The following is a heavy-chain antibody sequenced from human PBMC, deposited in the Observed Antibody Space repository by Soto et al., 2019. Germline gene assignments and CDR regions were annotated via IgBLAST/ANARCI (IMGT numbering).Heavy chain of an antibody. CDR3: AREYDFWSGYPTRYMDV. D-gene: IGHD3-3*01. V-gene: IGHV3-7*01. J-gene: IGHJ6*03. Sequence: GGSLRLSCAASGFTFSSYWMSWVRQAPGKGLEWVANIKQDGSEKYYVDSVKGRLTISRDNAKNSLYLQMNSLRAEDTAVYYCAREYDFWSGYPTRYMDVWGKGTTVTVSS. CDR2: IKQDGSEK. CDR1: GFTFSSYW.